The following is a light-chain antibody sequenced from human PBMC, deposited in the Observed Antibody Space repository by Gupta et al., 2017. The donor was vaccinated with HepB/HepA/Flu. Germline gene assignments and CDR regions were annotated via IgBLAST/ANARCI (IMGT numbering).Light chain of an antibody. V-gene: IGKV3-15*01. Sequence: ETVLTHSPATPSGSPGDRVTLSCRASQTVDVRLAWYQQKPGQAPRLLIYGGSTRNTGVPLRFSGGGSGTEFTLTISSLESVDFAVYYCQQYYDWPLTFGGGTKVEFK. CDR2: GGS. CDR1: QTVDVR. J-gene: IGKJ4*01. CDR3: QQYYDWPLT.